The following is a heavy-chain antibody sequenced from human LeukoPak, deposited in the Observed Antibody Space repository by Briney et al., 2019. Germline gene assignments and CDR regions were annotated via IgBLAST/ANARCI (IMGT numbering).Heavy chain of an antibody. J-gene: IGHJ3*02. CDR3: AAFPSGSFAFDI. CDR1: GFTFSIYA. Sequence: PRRCRRLSCAASGFTFSIYAMRWGRQVPGQGLEWVAVISFDGSNEYYADSVKGRFTISRDNSKNTLYLQVNSLRTEDTAVYYCAAFPSGSFAFDIWGQGTMVTVSS. CDR2: ISFDGSNE. D-gene: IGHD6-19*01. V-gene: IGHV3-30-3*01.